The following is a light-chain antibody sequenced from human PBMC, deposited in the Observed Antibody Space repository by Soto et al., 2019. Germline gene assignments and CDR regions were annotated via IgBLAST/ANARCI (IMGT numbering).Light chain of an antibody. J-gene: IGKJ1*01. V-gene: IGKV2-28*01. CDR1: QSLLHSKGYNY. CDR2: LGS. CDR3: MQALQTPWT. Sequence: DIVMTQSPLSLPVTPGEPASISCRSSQSLLHSKGYNYLDWYLQKPGQSPQLLIFLGSNRASGVPDRCSGSGSGTDFTLKISRVEAEDVGVYYCMQALQTPWTFGQGTKVEIK.